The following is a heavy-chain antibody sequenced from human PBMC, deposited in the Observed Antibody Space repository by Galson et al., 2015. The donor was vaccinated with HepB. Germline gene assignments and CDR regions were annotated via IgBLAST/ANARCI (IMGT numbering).Heavy chain of an antibody. D-gene: IGHD3-3*01. CDR2: IIPILGIA. Sequence: SVKVSCKASGGTFSSYAISWVRQAPGQGLEWMGRIIPILGIANYAQKFQGRVTITADKSTSTAYMELSSLRSEDTAVYYCARDRLTIFGRPNWFAPWGQGTLVAVSS. V-gene: IGHV1-69*04. CDR1: GGTFSSYA. CDR3: ARDRLTIFGRPNWFAP. J-gene: IGHJ5*02.